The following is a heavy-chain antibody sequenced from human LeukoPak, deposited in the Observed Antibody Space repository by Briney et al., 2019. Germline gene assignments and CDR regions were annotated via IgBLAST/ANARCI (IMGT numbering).Heavy chain of an antibody. J-gene: IGHJ4*02. Sequence: TGGSLRLSCAASGFTFSSYAMHWVRQAPGKGLEWVAVISYDGSNKYYADSVKGRFTISRDNSKNTLYLQMNSLRAEDTAAYYCARVGSGSYYGYWGQGTLVTVSS. CDR3: ARVGSGSYYGY. CDR2: ISYDGSNK. V-gene: IGHV3-30-3*01. D-gene: IGHD1-26*01. CDR1: GFTFSSYA.